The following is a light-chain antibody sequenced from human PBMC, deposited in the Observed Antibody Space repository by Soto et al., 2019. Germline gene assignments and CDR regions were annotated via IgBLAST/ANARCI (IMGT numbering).Light chain of an antibody. J-gene: IGLJ3*02. Sequence: QSALTQSPSASGSPGQSVTISCTGNSSDVGNYKYVSWYQQHPGKAPKLMIYEVSKRPSWVPDRFSGSKSGNTASLTVSGLQVEDEADYYCSSYAGSNLWVFGGGTKVTVL. CDR3: SSYAGSNLWV. CDR2: EVS. V-gene: IGLV2-8*01. CDR1: SSDVGNYKY.